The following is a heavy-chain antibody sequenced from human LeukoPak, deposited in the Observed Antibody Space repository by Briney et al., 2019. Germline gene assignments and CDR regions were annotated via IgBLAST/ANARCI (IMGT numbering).Heavy chain of an antibody. Sequence: GGSLRLSCAASRFTFSSYGMHWVRQAPGKGLEWVAYIQYDGSNEQYADSVEGRFTISRDNAKNSLYLQMNSLRAEDTAVYYCARDRHSYCSGGSCYSGFDYWGQGTLVTVSS. CDR1: RFTFSSYG. V-gene: IGHV3-30*02. D-gene: IGHD2-15*01. J-gene: IGHJ4*02. CDR2: IQYDGSNE. CDR3: ARDRHSYCSGGSCYSGFDY.